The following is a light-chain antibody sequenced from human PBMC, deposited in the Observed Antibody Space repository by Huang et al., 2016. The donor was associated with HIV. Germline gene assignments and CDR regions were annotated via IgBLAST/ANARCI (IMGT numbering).Light chain of an antibody. J-gene: IGKJ4*01. CDR3: QQYDDVPIS. CDR2: DAS. Sequence: DIQMTQSPSSLSASVGDRVTTTCQASQDINNFLNWYQQKPGKAPKLLILDASNLQTGVPSRFSGSGSGTHFTFTITSLQRDDIGTYYCQQYDDVPISFGGGTKV. CDR1: QDINNF. V-gene: IGKV1-33*01.